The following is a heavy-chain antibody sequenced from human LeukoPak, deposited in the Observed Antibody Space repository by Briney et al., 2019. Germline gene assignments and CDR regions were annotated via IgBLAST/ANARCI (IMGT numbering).Heavy chain of an antibody. CDR2: INHSGST. CDR1: GGSFSGYY. D-gene: IGHD6-19*01. V-gene: IGHV4-34*01. J-gene: IGHJ4*02. CDR3: ARLSSSGWDY. Sequence: PSETLSLTCAVYGGSFSGYYWSWIRQPPGKGLEWIGEINHSGSTNYNPSLKSRVTISVDTSKNQFSLKLSSVTAADTAVYYCARLSSSGWDYWGQGTLVTVSS.